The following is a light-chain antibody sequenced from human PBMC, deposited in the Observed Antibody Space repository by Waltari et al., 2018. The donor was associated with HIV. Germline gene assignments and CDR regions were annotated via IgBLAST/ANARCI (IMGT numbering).Light chain of an antibody. V-gene: IGLV9-49*01. CDR1: SGHRNCR. Sequence: QPILTQPPSASASLGASVTLTCTMNSGHRNCRVDWYQQRHGKGPNFAVRVGPVGILGSRGDGFPDRFSVLGSGLNRSLTIKNIQEEDEGDYYCGSDHGSGNNFVWVFGGGTKLTVL. CDR2: VGPVGILG. J-gene: IGLJ3*02. CDR3: GSDHGSGNNFVWV.